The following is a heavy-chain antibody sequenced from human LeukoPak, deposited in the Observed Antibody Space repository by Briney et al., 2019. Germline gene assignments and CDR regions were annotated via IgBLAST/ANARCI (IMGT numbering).Heavy chain of an antibody. Sequence: PGGSLRLSCAASGFTFRNAWMSWVRQAPGKGLEWVGRIKSRTDGGTTEYAAPLKGRFTISRDDSKNTLYLQINSLKTEDTAVYYCTDLGDYCVRWGQGTLVTVSS. D-gene: IGHD4-17*01. J-gene: IGHJ4*02. CDR1: GFTFRNAW. CDR2: IKSRTDGGTT. CDR3: TDLGDYCVR. V-gene: IGHV3-15*01.